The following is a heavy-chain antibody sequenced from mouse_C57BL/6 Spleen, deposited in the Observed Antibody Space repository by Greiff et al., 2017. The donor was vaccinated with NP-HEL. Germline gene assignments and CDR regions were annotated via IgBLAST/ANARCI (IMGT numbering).Heavy chain of an antibody. CDR3: ARGTGPLYYAMDY. D-gene: IGHD4-1*01. J-gene: IGHJ4*01. V-gene: IGHV1-26*01. Sequence: VQLQQSGPELVKPGASVKISCKASGYTFTDYYMNWVKQSHGKSLEWIGDINPNNGGTSYNQKFKGKATLTVDKSSSTAYMELRSLTSEDSAVYYCARGTGPLYYAMDYWGQGTSGTVSS. CDR2: INPNNGGT. CDR1: GYTFTDYY.